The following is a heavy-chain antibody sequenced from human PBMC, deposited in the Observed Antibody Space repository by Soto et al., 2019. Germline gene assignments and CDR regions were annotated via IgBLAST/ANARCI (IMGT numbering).Heavy chain of an antibody. J-gene: IGHJ6*02. CDR1: GGSFSGYY. V-gene: IGHV4-34*01. Sequence: SETLSLTCAVNGGSFSGYYWSWIRQPPGKWLEWIGEINHSGTTNYNPSLKSRVTISVDTSKNQFSLKLTSVTAADAAVYYCAGLRELWPGAYYYYYGMDVWGQGTTVTVSS. D-gene: IGHD1-26*01. CDR3: AGLRELWPGAYYYYYGMDV. CDR2: INHSGTT.